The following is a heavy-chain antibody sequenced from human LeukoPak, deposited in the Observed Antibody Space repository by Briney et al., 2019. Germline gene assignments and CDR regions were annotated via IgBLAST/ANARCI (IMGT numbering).Heavy chain of an antibody. Sequence: SETLSLTCTVSGGSISTSNYYWGWIRQPPGKGLEWIGNIFYSGSTYYSPSLRSRVTISLDTSRNQFSLKLNSVTAADTAVYYCARGTVYYYGSGSYSFFDYWGQGTLVTVSS. CDR1: GGSISTSNYY. CDR3: ARGTVYYYGSGSYSFFDY. CDR2: IFYSGST. D-gene: IGHD3-10*01. J-gene: IGHJ4*02. V-gene: IGHV4-39*07.